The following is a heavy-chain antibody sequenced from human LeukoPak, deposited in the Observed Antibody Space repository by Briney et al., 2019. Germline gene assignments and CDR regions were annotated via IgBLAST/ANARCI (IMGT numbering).Heavy chain of an antibody. V-gene: IGHV4-59*01. D-gene: IGHD3-22*01. CDR1: GGSISSYY. J-gene: IGHJ4*02. CDR2: IYYSGST. CDR3: ARVSGYYDSSGYYYPDY. Sequence: SETLSLTCTVSGGSISSYYWSWIRQPPGKGLEWIGYIYYSGSTNYNPSLKSRVTISVDTSKNQFSLKLSSVTAADTAVYYCARVSGYYDSSGYYYPDYWGQGTLVTVSS.